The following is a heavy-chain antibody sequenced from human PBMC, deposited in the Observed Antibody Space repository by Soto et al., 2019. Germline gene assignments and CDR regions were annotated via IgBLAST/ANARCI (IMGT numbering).Heavy chain of an antibody. J-gene: IGHJ3*02. V-gene: IGHV2-5*02. D-gene: IGHD2-8*01. CDR1: GFSLSSSGEG. CDR2: IYWDDDK. Sequence: QITLRESGPTLVKPKQPLTLTCSFSGFSLSSSGEGVGWIRQPPGKALEWLELIYWDDDKRYSPTLNSRLTITKDTSKDQVLLVVTNMDPVDTATYSCVHRAVIMSVRESSSFDIWGRGTKVIVSS. CDR3: VHRAVIMSVRESSSFDI.